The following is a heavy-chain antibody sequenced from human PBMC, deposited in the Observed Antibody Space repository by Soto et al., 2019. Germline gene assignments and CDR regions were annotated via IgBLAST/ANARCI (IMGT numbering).Heavy chain of an antibody. CDR2: IWYAGSNK. CDR1: GFTFNTYG. Sequence: QVQLMESGGGVVQPGRSLRLSCAASGFTFNTYGIHWVRQAPGKGLEWVAVIWYAGSNKYYADSVKGRFTISRDNSKNTLYLQMNSLRAEDTAVHYCARGTVHFDYWGQGTLVTVSS. D-gene: IGHD4-17*01. CDR3: ARGTVHFDY. J-gene: IGHJ4*02. V-gene: IGHV3-33*01.